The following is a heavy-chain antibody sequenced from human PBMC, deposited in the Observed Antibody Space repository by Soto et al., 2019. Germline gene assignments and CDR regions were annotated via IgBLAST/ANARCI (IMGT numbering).Heavy chain of an antibody. D-gene: IGHD6-13*01. CDR1: GFTFSSYA. V-gene: IGHV3-30-3*01. CDR3: ARDSYSIAAAGRGYYYYYGMDV. CDR2: ISYDGSNK. J-gene: IGHJ6*02. Sequence: QVQLVESWGGVVQPGRSLRLSCAASGFTFSSYAMHWVRQAPGKGLEWVAVISYDGSNKYYADSVKGRFTISRDNSKNTLYLQMNSLRAEDTAVYYCARDSYSIAAAGRGYYYYYGMDVWGQGTTVTVSS.